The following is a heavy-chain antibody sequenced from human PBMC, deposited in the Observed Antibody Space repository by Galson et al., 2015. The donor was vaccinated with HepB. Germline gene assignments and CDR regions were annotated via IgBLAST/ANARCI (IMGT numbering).Heavy chain of an antibody. V-gene: IGHV3-9*01. CDR3: AKYSDDSSGYYDY. J-gene: IGHJ4*02. CDR1: GFTFDGYA. CDR2: ISWNSGSI. Sequence: SLRLSCAASGFTFDGYAMHWVRQAPGKGLVWVSGISWNSGSIGYADSVKGRFTISRDNAKNSLYLQMNSLRAEDTALYYCAKYSDDSSGYYDYWGQGTLVNVSS. D-gene: IGHD3-22*01.